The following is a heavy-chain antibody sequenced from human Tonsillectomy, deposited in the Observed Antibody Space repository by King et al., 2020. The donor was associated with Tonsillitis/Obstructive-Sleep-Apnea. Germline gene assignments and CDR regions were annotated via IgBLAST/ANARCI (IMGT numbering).Heavy chain of an antibody. CDR2: INTNTGNP. Sequence: QLVQSGSELKKPGASVKVSCKASGYTFTDYTMNWVRQAPGQGLEWMGWINTNTGNPTYAQGFTGRFVFSLDTSVSTAYLQLSSLKAEDTAVYYCARDCHCTSSNRGAFDIWGQGTMVTVSS. V-gene: IGHV7-4-1*02. D-gene: IGHD2-2*01. CDR1: GYTFTDYT. CDR3: ARDCHCTSSNRGAFDI. J-gene: IGHJ3*02.